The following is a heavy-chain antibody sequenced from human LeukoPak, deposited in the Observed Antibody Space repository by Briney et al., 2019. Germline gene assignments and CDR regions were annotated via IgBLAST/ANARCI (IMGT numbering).Heavy chain of an antibody. CDR1: GGSISSGGYY. D-gene: IGHD1-26*01. J-gene: IGHJ6*02. CDR3: ARDSGSSPRVGMDV. CDR2: IYYSGST. Sequence: PSETLSLTCTVSGGSISSGGYYWSWIRQHPGKGLEWIGYIYYSGSTYYNPSLKSRVTISVDTSKNQFSLKLSSVTAADTAVYYCARDSGSSPRVGMDVWGQGTTVTVSS. V-gene: IGHV4-31*03.